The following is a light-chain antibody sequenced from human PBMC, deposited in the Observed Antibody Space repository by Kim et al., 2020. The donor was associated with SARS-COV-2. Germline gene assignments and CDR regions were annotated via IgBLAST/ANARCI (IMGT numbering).Light chain of an antibody. CDR2: QDS. J-gene: IGLJ3*02. CDR3: QAWDSSTARV. V-gene: IGLV3-1*01. CDR1: KLGDKY. Sequence: SYELTQPPSVSVSPGQTASITCSGDKLGDKYACWYQQKPGQSPVLVIYQDSKRPSGIPERFSGSNSGNTATLTISGTQAMDEADYYCQAWDSSTARVLGGGTQLTVL.